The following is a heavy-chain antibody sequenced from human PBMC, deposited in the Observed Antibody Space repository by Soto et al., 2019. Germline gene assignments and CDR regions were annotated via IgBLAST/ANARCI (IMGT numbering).Heavy chain of an antibody. Sequence: QVQLVESGGGVVQPGRSLRLSCAASGFSFTTYGMHWVRQAPGEGLEWVAVIWYDGSNKYYADSVKGRFTISRDTSKKTLYLQMNTLRAEDTAVYYCAKDRGGGAVVPDYWGQGTLVTVSS. J-gene: IGHJ4*02. CDR3: AKDRGGGAVVPDY. CDR2: IWYDGSNK. D-gene: IGHD2-21*01. CDR1: GFSFTTYG. V-gene: IGHV3-33*06.